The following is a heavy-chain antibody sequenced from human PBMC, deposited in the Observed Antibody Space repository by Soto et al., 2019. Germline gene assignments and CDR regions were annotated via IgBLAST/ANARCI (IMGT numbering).Heavy chain of an antibody. CDR3: AKDCFRRNSGSNCYFDL. CDR1: GFTFSNFV. Sequence: GGSLRLSCAAPGFTFSNFVMSWVRQAPGKGLEWVSGISISGNNTYYVDSMKGRFTISRDNSKNTLYLQMNSLRVDDTAVYYCAKDCFRRNSGSNCYFDLPARRALVTVSS. V-gene: IGHV3-23*01. CDR2: ISISGNNT. J-gene: IGHJ2*01. D-gene: IGHD4-4*01.